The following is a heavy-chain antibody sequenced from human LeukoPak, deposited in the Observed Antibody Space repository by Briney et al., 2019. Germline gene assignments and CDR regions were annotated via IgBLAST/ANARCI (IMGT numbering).Heavy chain of an antibody. V-gene: IGHV4-59*01. CDR3: ASNSLSGYQVDY. CDR2: IYYSGST. D-gene: IGHD2-2*01. Sequence: SETLSLTCTVSGGSISSYYWSWIRQPPGKGLEWIGYIYYSGSTNYSPSLKSRVTISVDTSKNQFPLKLSSVTAADTAVYYCASNSLSGYQVDYWGQGTLVTVSS. CDR1: GGSISSYY. J-gene: IGHJ4*02.